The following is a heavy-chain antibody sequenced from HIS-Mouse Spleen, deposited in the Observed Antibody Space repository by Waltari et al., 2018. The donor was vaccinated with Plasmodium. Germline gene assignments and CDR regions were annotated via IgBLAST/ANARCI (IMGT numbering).Heavy chain of an antibody. V-gene: IGHV4-34*01. Sequence: QVQLQQWGAGLLKPSETLSLTCAVYGGSFSGYYWSWIRQPPGRGLEWIGESNHSGSTNYNPALMSRVTISVDTSKNQFSLKLSSVTAADTAVYYCARGVGYCSGGSCDHYFDYWGQGTLVTVSS. CDR3: ARGVGYCSGGSCDHYFDY. CDR1: GGSFSGYY. D-gene: IGHD2-15*01. J-gene: IGHJ4*02. CDR2: SNHSGST.